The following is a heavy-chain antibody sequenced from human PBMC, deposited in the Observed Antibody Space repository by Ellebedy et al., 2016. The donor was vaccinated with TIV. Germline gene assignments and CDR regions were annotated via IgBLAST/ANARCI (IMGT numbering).Heavy chain of an antibody. CDR1: GFTFITYD. CDR3: VKSGPIDPPWLQFFSGDY. J-gene: IGHJ4*02. CDR2: ISSSGGWT. V-gene: IGHV3-64D*06. Sequence: PGGSLRLSCSASGFTFITYDMHWVRQAPGKGLEFVSAISSSGGWTYFADSVKGRFTISRDNSKNTLYLQMSSLRPEDTAAYYCVKSGPIDPPWLQFFSGDYWGQGTLVTVSS. D-gene: IGHD5-24*01.